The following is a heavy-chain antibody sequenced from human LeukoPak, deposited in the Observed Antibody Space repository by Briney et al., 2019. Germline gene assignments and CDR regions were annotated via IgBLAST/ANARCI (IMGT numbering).Heavy chain of an antibody. CDR3: AKDWGYHYRSGSPYFDY. CDR1: GFTFSSYG. J-gene: IGHJ4*02. V-gene: IGHV3-30*18. CDR2: ISYDGSNK. D-gene: IGHD3-10*01. Sequence: GGSLRLSCAASGFTFSSYGMHWVRQAPGKGLEWVAVISYDGSNKYYGDSVKGRFTISRDNSKNTLYLQMNSLRAEDTAVYYCAKDWGYHYRSGSPYFDYWGQGTLVTVSS.